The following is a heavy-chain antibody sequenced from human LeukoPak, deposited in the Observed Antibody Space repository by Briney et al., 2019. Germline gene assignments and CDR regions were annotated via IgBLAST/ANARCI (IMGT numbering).Heavy chain of an antibody. J-gene: IGHJ3*02. CDR3: ARDRDSSGWWTGAFDI. Sequence: SVKVSCTASGGTFSSYAISWVRQAPGQGLEWMGGIIPIFGTANYAQKFQGRVTITADESTSTAYMELSSLRSEDTAVYYCARDRDSSGWWTGAFDIWGQGTMVTVSS. V-gene: IGHV1-69*13. CDR1: GGTFSSYA. CDR2: IIPIFGTA. D-gene: IGHD6-19*01.